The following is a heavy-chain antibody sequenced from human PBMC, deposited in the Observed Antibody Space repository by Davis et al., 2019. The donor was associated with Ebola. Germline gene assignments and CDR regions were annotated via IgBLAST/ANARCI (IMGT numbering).Heavy chain of an antibody. CDR3: ARDLGFGDYYYYYGVDV. CDR2: IDYRGNT. Sequence: MPSETLSLTCNVSGGSISSHYWSWIRQSPGRGLEWIGYIDYRGNTNYNPSLKSRVTISVDTSKNQFSLKLTSVTAADTAVYYCARDLGFGDYYYYYGVDVWGKGATVTVSS. D-gene: IGHD3-10*01. CDR1: GGSISSHY. J-gene: IGHJ6*04. V-gene: IGHV4-59*11.